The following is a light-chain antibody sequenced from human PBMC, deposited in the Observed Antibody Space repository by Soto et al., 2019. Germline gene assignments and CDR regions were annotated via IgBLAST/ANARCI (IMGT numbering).Light chain of an antibody. CDR2: AAS. V-gene: IGKV1-39*01. CDR1: QSISSY. J-gene: IGKJ1*01. CDR3: QQSYSTLVT. Sequence: DIQMTQSPSSLSASVGDRDTITCRASQSISSYLNWYQQKPGKAPKLLIYAASSLQSGVPSRFSGSGSGTDFTLTISSLQPEDFATYYCQQSYSTLVTFGQGTKVEIK.